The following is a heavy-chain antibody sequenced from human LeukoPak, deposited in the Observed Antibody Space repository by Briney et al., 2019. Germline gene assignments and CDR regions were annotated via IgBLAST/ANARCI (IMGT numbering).Heavy chain of an antibody. CDR1: GFTFNSFW. CDR3: ARLMGERSLSDY. D-gene: IGHD1-26*01. CDR2: IKQDGNEK. J-gene: IGHJ4*02. Sequence: GGSLRLSCAASGFTFNSFWMTWVRQAPGKGLEWVANIKQDGNEKYYVDSVKGRFSISRDNAKNSVYLQMNSLRAEDTAVYYCARLMGERSLSDYWGQGVLVTVSS. V-gene: IGHV3-7*02.